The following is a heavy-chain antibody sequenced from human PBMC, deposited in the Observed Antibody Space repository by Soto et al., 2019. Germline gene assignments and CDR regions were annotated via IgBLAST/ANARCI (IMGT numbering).Heavy chain of an antibody. Sequence: GGSLRLSCAASGFTFITYWMSWVRQAPGKGLEWVANIKQDGSEKYYVDSVKGRFTISRDNAKNSLYLQMNSLRAEDTAVYYCARVGVVVVGMYYYYYMDVWGKGTTVTVSS. CDR3: ARVGVVVVGMYYYYYMDV. CDR1: GFTFITYW. V-gene: IGHV3-7*01. CDR2: IKQDGSEK. D-gene: IGHD2-15*01. J-gene: IGHJ6*03.